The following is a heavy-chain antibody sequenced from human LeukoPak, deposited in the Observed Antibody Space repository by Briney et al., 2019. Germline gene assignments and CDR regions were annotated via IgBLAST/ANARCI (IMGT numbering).Heavy chain of an antibody. V-gene: IGHV3-30*02. CDR2: IRYDGSNK. D-gene: IGHD2-21*01. CDR3: AKAPLCSLGPRFDY. J-gene: IGHJ4*02. CDR1: GFTFSSYG. Sequence: VWSLRLSCAASGFTFSSYGMHWVRQAPGKGLEGVAFIRYDGSNKYYADSVKGRFTISRDNSKNTLYLQMNSLRAEDTAVYYCAKAPLCSLGPRFDYWGQGTLVTVSS.